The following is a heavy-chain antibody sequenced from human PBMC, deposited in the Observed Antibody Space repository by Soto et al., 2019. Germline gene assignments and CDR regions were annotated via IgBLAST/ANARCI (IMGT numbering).Heavy chain of an antibody. Sequence: SSETLSLTCAVYGGSFSGYYWSWIRQPPGKGLEWIGEINHSGSTNYNPSLKSRVTISVDTSKNQFSLKLSSVTAADTAVYYCARSGNPHYYYYYCGMDVWGQGNTVTVSS. D-gene: IGHD1-1*01. CDR2: INHSGST. CDR1: GGSFSGYY. CDR3: ARSGNPHYYYYYCGMDV. V-gene: IGHV4-34*01. J-gene: IGHJ6*02.